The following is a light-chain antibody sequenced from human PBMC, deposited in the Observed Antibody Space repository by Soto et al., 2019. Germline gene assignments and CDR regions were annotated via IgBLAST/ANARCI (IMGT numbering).Light chain of an antibody. Sequence: QSALTQAASVSGSPGQSITISCTGTSSDVGGYNYVSWYQQHPGKAPKLMIYEVSNRPSGVSNRFSGSKSGNTASLTISGLQAEDEADYYCNSYSSSTTYVFGIGTKLIVL. J-gene: IGLJ1*01. CDR3: NSYSSSTTYV. V-gene: IGLV2-14*01. CDR1: SSDVGGYNY. CDR2: EVS.